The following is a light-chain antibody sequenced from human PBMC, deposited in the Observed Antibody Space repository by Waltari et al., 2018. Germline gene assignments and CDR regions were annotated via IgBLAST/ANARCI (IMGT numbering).Light chain of an antibody. V-gene: IGKV1-5*03. CDR3: QHYNRYPYT. Sequence: DIQMTQSPSTLSASVGDRVTIPCRASQSFSRWLGWYQQKPGKAHKLLIYEASTLESGLTSRCSGSGSGTEFTLTISSLQPDDSATYFCQHYNRYPYTFGQGTKLEIK. CDR1: QSFSRW. J-gene: IGKJ2*01. CDR2: EAS.